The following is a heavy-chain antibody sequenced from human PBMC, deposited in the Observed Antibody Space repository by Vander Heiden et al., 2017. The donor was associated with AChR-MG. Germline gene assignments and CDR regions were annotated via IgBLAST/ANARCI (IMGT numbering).Heavy chain of an antibody. CDR2: IGGSGDGT. J-gene: IGHJ5*02. D-gene: IGHD4-17*01. CDR3: AKDFYGDFVRCFDP. Sequence: SWVRQAPGKGLEWVSSIGGSGDGTYYADSVRGRFTISRDNSKNTLYLQMNSLRAEDTALYYCAKDFYGDFVRCFDPWGQGTLVTVSS. V-gene: IGHV3-23*01.